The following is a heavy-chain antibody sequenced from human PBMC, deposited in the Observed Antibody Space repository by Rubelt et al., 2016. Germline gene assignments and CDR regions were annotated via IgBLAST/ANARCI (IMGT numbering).Heavy chain of an antibody. CDR1: GGSISSFY. V-gene: IGHV4-59*01. CDR3: ARFGAAAGTDY. D-gene: IGHD6-13*01. CDR2: IYYSGST. Sequence: QVQLQESGPGLVKPSETLSLTCTVSGGSISSFYWSWIRQPPGKGLEWIGYIYYSGSTNYNPSLKSRVTISIDTSKNQFSLKRGSVTSADTAMYYCARFGAAAGTDYWGQGALVTVSS. J-gene: IGHJ4*02.